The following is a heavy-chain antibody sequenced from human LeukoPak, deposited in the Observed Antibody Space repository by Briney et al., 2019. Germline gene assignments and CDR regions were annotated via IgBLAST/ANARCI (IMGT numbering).Heavy chain of an antibody. J-gene: IGHJ4*02. V-gene: IGHV3-9*01. D-gene: IGHD2-15*01. CDR1: GFTFDDYA. CDR3: AKARNGYCSGGSCPYFDY. Sequence: GGSLRLSCAASGFTFDDYAMHWVRQAPGKGLEWVSGISWNSGSIGHADSVKGRFTISRDNAKNSLYLQMNSLRAEDTALYYCAKARNGYCSGGSCPYFDYWGQGTLVTVSS. CDR2: ISWNSGSI.